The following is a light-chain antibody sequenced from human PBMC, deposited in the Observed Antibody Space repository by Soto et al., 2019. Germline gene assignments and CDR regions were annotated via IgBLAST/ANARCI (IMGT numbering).Light chain of an antibody. J-gene: IGKJ4*01. CDR3: QQYDSSPLT. CDR2: GAS. V-gene: IGKV3-20*01. Sequence: EIVLTQSPGTLSLSPGERATLSCRASQSVSSSYLAWYQQKPGQAPRLLIYGASSRATGIPDRFSGSGSGTDFTLTISRLELEDFAVYYCQQYDSSPLTFGGGTKMEIK. CDR1: QSVSSSY.